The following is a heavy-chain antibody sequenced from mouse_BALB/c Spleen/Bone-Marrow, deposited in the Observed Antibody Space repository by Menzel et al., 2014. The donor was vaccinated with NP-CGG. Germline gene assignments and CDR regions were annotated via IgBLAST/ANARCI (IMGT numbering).Heavy chain of an antibody. CDR1: GFNIKDTY. CDR2: IDPANGNT. J-gene: IGHJ2*01. Sequence: EVQLQQSGAELVKPGVSVKLSCTASGFNIKDTYMHWVKQRPEQGLEWIGRIDPANGNTKYDPKFQGKATITADTSSNTAYLQLCSLTSEDTAVYYCARYRLGTYFDYWGQGSTLTVSS. CDR3: ARYRLGTYFDY. V-gene: IGHV14-3*02. D-gene: IGHD1-2*01.